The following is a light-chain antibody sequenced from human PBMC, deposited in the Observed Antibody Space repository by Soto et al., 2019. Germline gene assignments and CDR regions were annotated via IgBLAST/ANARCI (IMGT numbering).Light chain of an antibody. CDR3: QQSYTTPFT. V-gene: IGKV1-39*01. CDR1: EYIITY. CDR2: AAS. Sequence: DIQMTQSPSSLSASVGDRVTLTCRASEYIITYLNWYQQKPGKAPKLLIYAASSLQSGAPSRFSGSGSGTDFTLTISSLYPEDFAIYYCQQSYTTPFTFGPGTKVDIK. J-gene: IGKJ3*01.